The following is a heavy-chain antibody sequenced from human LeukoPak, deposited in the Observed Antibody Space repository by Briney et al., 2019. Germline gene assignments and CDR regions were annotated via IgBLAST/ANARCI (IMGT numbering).Heavy chain of an antibody. CDR3: ATLSPYIIVVPTSIRNGMDV. CDR2: INTNTGNP. V-gene: IGHV7-4-1*02. CDR1: GYTFTGYY. J-gene: IGHJ6*02. D-gene: IGHD2-2*01. Sequence: GASVKVSCKASGYTFTGYYMHWARQAPGQGLEWMGWINTNTGNPTYAQGFTGRFVFSLDTSVSTAYLQISSLKAEDAAVYYCATLSPYIIVVPTSIRNGMDVWGQGTTVTVSS.